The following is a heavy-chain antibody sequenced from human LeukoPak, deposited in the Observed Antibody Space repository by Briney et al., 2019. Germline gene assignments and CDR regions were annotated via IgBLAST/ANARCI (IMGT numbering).Heavy chain of an antibody. Sequence: ASVKVSCKVSGYSLTDLSMHWVRQAPGKGLEWIGGFDPEDGEPIYAQKFQGRLSMTEDTSKDTGYMELRTLRSEDTAFYYCAKSHGDYGLLDYWGQGTLVTVSS. V-gene: IGHV1-24*01. D-gene: IGHD4-17*01. J-gene: IGHJ4*02. CDR2: FDPEDGEP. CDR1: GYSLTDLS. CDR3: AKSHGDYGLLDY.